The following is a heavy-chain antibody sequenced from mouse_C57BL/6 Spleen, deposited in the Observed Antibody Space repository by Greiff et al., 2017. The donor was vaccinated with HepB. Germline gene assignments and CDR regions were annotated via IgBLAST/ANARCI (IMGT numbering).Heavy chain of an antibody. CDR2: IWSDGST. D-gene: IGHD2-4*01. CDR3: ARHVDYDGGAMDY. J-gene: IGHJ4*01. Sequence: VQLQQSGPGLVAPSQRLSITCTVSGFSLTSYGVHWVRQPPGKGLEWLVVIWSDGSTTYNSALKSRLSISKDKAKSQVFLKMNSLQTDDTAMYYCARHVDYDGGAMDYWGQGTSVTVSS. V-gene: IGHV2-6-1*01. CDR1: GFSLTSYG.